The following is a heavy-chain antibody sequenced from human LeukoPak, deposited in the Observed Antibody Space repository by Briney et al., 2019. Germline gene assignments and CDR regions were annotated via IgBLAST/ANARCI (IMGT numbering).Heavy chain of an antibody. V-gene: IGHV3-23*01. D-gene: IGHD5-12*01. CDR3: ARNENSGWGYFDY. CDR2: ISGSGGRT. CDR1: GFTFSSYA. J-gene: IGHJ4*02. Sequence: PGGSLRLSCAASGFTFSSYAMSWVRQAPGKGLEWVSAISGSGGRTYYADSVKGRFTISRDNSKDTLYLQMNSLRAEDTAVYYCARNENSGWGYFDYWGQGTLVTVSS.